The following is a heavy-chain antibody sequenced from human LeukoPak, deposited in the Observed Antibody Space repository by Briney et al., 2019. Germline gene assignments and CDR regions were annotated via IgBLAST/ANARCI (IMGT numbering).Heavy chain of an antibody. Sequence: GGSLRLPCAASGFTFSNYWMSWVRQAPGKGLEWVANIKQDGSEKYYVDSVKGRFTISRDNAKNSLHLQMNSLRAEDTAVYYCASGSGWYKYWGQGTLATVSS. CDR1: GFTFSNYW. J-gene: IGHJ4*02. D-gene: IGHD6-19*01. CDR2: IKQDGSEK. CDR3: ASGSGWYKY. V-gene: IGHV3-7*01.